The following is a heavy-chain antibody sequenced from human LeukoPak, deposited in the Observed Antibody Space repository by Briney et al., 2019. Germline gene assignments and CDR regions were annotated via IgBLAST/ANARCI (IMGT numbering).Heavy chain of an antibody. CDR3: ATYSSLNRREFQY. CDR2: IKTDGSEK. Sequence: QSGGSPRLSCEGSGFTFSNYWMGWVRQAPGKGLQWVANIKTDGSEKYYVDSVKGRFTISRDNAKNSLYLQMNSLRAEDTAVYYCATYSSLNRREFQYWGQGTLLTVSS. J-gene: IGHJ1*01. V-gene: IGHV3-7*01. CDR1: GFTFSNYW. D-gene: IGHD3-22*01.